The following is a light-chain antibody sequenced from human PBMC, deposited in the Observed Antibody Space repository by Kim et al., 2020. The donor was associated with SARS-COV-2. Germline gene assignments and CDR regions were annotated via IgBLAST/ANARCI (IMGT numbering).Light chain of an antibody. J-gene: IGKJ2*03. CDR1: QSGLYRSNNKNY. CDR3: HKYYSSPRS. Sequence: RANIKCKSSQSGLYRSNNKNYLAWYQPKPGQSPKVLIYWASTRGSGVPDRFSGSGSGTDFTLTISSLQAEDVAVYYCHKYYSSPRSFGQGTKLEI. V-gene: IGKV4-1*01. CDR2: WAS.